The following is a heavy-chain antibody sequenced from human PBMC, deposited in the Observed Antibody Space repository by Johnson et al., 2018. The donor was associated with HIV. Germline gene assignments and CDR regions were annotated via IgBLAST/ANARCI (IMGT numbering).Heavy chain of an antibody. D-gene: IGHD2-15*01. CDR3: ARVGVVGVPNAFDV. V-gene: IGHV3-48*04. CDR1: GFTFSSYW. CDR2: ISTITNTV. J-gene: IGHJ3*01. Sequence: VQLVESGGGLVQPGGSLRLSCAASGFTFSSYWMSWVRQAPGKGLEWVSYISTITNTVFYAGSVKGRFTISRDNAKNSLYLQMNSLRAEDTAVYYCARVGVVGVPNAFDVSGQGTLVTVSS.